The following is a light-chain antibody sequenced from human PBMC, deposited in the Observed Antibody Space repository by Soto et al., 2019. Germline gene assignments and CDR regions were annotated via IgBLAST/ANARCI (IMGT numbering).Light chain of an antibody. CDR1: QSVSSNY. CDR2: DAS. J-gene: IGKJ1*01. V-gene: IGKV3-20*01. Sequence: EIVLTQSPGTLSLSPGERATLSCRASQSVSSNYLAWYQQRPGQAPRLLIYDASSRATVVPDRFSGSGSGTDFTLTISRLEPEDFAVYYCHQYGGSPGTLGQGTKVEIK. CDR3: HQYGGSPGT.